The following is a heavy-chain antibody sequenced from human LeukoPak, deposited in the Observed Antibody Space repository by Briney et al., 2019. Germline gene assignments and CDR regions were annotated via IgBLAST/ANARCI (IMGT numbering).Heavy chain of an antibody. Sequence: ASVKVSCKASGYTFTSYDINWVRQATGQGLEWMGWMNPNSGNTGYAQKFQGRVTITADKSTSTAYMELSSLRSEDTAVYYCARGARFGELLTLRYGMDVWGQGTTVTVSS. CDR3: ARGARFGELLTLRYGMDV. J-gene: IGHJ6*02. CDR2: MNPNSGNT. V-gene: IGHV1-8*01. D-gene: IGHD3-10*01. CDR1: GYTFTSYD.